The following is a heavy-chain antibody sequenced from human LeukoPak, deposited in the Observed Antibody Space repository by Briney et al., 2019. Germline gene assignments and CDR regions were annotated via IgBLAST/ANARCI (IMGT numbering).Heavy chain of an antibody. V-gene: IGHV3-15*01. CDR1: GSAFNNAW. Sequence: PGRSLRLSCAASGSAFNNAWTRWDSPAPRKVLEWVGRIITKTNGGTTDYAAPVKGRFLMSRDDSKNTLHLQINSLKSEDTAVYYCSTEALRVTSDYYYYMDVWGKGTTVTVSS. CDR3: STEALRVTSDYYYYMDV. J-gene: IGHJ6*03. D-gene: IGHD2-21*02. CDR2: IITKTNGGTT.